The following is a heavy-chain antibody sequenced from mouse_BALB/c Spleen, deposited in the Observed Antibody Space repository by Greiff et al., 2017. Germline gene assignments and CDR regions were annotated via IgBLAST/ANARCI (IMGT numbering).Heavy chain of an antibody. Sequence: GAGLVQPGGSLKLSCAALGLGFSRHWMSRVRQAPGKGLEWIGEINSDSSTIDYTSSLKDKFIISSDNDKNTLYLQMSKVRSEDTDLYDCAIRTGTKAMDYWGQGTSVTVSS. V-gene: IGHV4-1*02. J-gene: IGHJ4*01. D-gene: IGHD4-1*01. CDR2: INSDSSTI. CDR1: GLGFSRHW. CDR3: AIRTGTKAMDY.